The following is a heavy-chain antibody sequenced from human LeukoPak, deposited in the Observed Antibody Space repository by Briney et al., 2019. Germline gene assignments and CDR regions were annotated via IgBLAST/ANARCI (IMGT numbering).Heavy chain of an antibody. CDR1: GFTFDDYG. J-gene: IGHJ5*01. CDR3: XXXXXXNXGWYDS. CDR2: ISWNSGNI. Sequence: PGRSLRLSCAASGFTFDDYGMHWVRQPPGKGLEWVSGISWNSGNIGYADSVKGRFTISRDNAKNSLYLQMNSLRAEDTALYYXXXXXXXNXGWYDSWGQGTLVTVSS. V-gene: IGHV3-9*01.